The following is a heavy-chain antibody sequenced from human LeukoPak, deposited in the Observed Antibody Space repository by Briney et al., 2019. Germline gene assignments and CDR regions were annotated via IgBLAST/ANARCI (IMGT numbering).Heavy chain of an antibody. Sequence: PSETLSLTCAVYGGSFSGYYGSWIRQPPGKGLEWIGEINHSGATNYNPSLKSRVPISVDTSRNQVSLKLRSVTPADTAVYYCARGRSGYYRRWFAPWGQGTLVTVSS. CDR1: GGSFSGYY. CDR2: INHSGAT. V-gene: IGHV4-34*01. J-gene: IGHJ5*02. CDR3: ARGRSGYYRRWFAP. D-gene: IGHD3-3*01.